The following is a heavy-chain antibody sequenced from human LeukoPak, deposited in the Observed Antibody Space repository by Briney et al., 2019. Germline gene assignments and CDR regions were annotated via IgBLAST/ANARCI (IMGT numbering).Heavy chain of an antibody. CDR3: AREALRNYFDY. CDR1: GFTFSSYG. CDR2: IWYDGSNK. J-gene: IGHJ4*02. D-gene: IGHD3-16*01. Sequence: GGSLRLSCAASGFTFSSYGMQWVRQAPGKGLEWVAVIWYDGSNKYYADSVKGRFTISRDNSKNTLYLQMNSLRAEDTAVYYCAREALRNYFDYWGQGTLVTVSS. V-gene: IGHV3-33*01.